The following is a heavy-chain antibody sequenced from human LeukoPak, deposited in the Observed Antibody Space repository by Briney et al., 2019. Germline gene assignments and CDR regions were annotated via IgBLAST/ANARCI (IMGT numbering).Heavy chain of an antibody. V-gene: IGHV3-21*01. J-gene: IGHJ5*02. D-gene: IGHD6-13*01. CDR3: ARDRIAAAGTSPFDP. Sequence: PGGSLRLSCAASGFTFSSYSMNWVRQAPGKGLEWVSSISSSSSYIYYADSVKGRFTISRDNAKNSLYLQMNSLRAEDTAVYYCARDRIAAAGTSPFDPWGQGTLVTVSS. CDR2: ISSSSSYI. CDR1: GFTFSSYS.